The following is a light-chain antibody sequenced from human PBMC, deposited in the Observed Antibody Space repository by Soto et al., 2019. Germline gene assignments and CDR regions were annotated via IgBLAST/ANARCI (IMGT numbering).Light chain of an antibody. Sequence: QSVLTQPASVSGSPGQSITISCTGTSSDVGGYNYVSWYQQHPGKAPKLMIYDVSNRPSGVSNRFSGSKSGNTASLTISGLQSEDEADNYCSSYTSSSSYGFGTGAKVTVL. V-gene: IGLV2-14*01. CDR2: DVS. J-gene: IGLJ1*01. CDR1: SSDVGGYNY. CDR3: SSYTSSSSYG.